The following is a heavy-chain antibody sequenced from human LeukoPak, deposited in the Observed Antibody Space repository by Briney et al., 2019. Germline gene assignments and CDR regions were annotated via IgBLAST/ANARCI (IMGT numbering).Heavy chain of an antibody. D-gene: IGHD3-10*01. J-gene: IGHJ5*02. CDR1: GGPFSGYY. CDR3: ARGVVRGVTLNWFDP. Sequence: SETLSLTCAVYGGPFSGYYWSWIRQPPGKGLEWIGEINHSGSTNYNQSLKSRVTISVDTSKNQFSLKLSSVTAADTAVYYCARGVVRGVTLNWFDPWGQGTLVTVSS. CDR2: INHSGST. V-gene: IGHV4-34*01.